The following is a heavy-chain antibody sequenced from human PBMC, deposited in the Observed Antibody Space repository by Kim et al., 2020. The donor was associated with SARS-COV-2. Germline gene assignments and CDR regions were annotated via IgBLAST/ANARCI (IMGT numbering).Heavy chain of an antibody. Sequence: GGSLRLSCAASGFPFSSFGMSWVRQAAGKGLEWVSSITTNGGSTNYADSEKGRLSVSRDNSKNTVFLQLDSLRAEDTAVYYCGRGMWWPSFFEYWGQGTLVIVSS. CDR2: ITTNGGST. V-gene: IGHV3-23*01. D-gene: IGHD2-21*01. J-gene: IGHJ4*02. CDR3: GRGMWWPSFFEY. CDR1: GFPFSSFG.